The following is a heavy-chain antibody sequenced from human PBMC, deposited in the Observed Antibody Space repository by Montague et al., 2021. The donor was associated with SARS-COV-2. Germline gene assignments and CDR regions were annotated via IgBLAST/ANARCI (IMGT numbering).Heavy chain of an antibody. CDR2: IFYNGGT. J-gene: IGHJ6*02. D-gene: IGHD4-11*01. CDR3: SRGSCRYSHNYYYAMDV. CDR1: GGSISSGGFL. V-gene: IGHV4-31*03. Sequence: TLSLTCIVSGGSISSGGFLWTWVRHFPGKGLEWIGYIFYNGGTDYNPSLKSRVNIAVDTSKNQFSLRLSSVTAADTAVYYCSRGSCRYSHNYYYAMDVWGQGTTVIVSS.